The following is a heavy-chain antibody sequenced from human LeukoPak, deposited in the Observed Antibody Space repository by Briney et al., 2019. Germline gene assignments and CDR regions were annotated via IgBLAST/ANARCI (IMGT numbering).Heavy chain of an antibody. CDR1: GFTFSSYV. D-gene: IGHD1-20*01. CDR2: INHNGEMI. Sequence: GGSLRLSCAASGFTFSSYVMSWVRQAPGKGLEWVSYINHNGEMIYYADSVKGRFTISRDNAKNSLYLQMNSLRAEDTAVYYCARDITGGYYGMDVWGQGTTVTVSS. V-gene: IGHV3-48*03. CDR3: ARDITGGYYGMDV. J-gene: IGHJ6*02.